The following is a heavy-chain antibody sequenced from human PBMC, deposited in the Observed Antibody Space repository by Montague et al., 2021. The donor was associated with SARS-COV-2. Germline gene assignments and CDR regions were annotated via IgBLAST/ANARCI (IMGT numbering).Heavy chain of an antibody. V-gene: IGHV4-59*01. CDR3: ARVEGMIGGITHFGY. CDR2: TYYSGST. J-gene: IGHJ4*02. CDR1: GASMKSYY. D-gene: IGHD2-21*01. Sequence: SETLSLTCSVSGASMKSYYWTWVRQSPGKGLHWIGYTYYSGSTSYDPSLQSRLTMTVDTSKNQFTLRLMSVTAADSAVYYCARVEGMIGGITHFGYWGQGLPVTVSS.